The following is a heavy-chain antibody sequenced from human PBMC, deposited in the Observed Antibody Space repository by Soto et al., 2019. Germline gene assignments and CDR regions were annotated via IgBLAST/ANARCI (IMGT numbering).Heavy chain of an antibody. Sequence: GASVKVSCKTSGYSFTKYCFHWVRRAPGQRLEWMGWINPGNGDTKYSQKFQGRVTITRDTSATTAYMELSSLRSEDSAVFYCARTDCSSTSCYNYYYYGMDVWGQGTTVTVSS. CDR2: INPGNGDT. V-gene: IGHV1-3*01. CDR3: ARTDCSSTSCYNYYYYGMDV. D-gene: IGHD2-2*01. CDR1: GYSFTKYC. J-gene: IGHJ6*02.